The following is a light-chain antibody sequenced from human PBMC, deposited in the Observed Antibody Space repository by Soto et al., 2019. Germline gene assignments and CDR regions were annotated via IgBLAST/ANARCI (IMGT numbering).Light chain of an antibody. J-gene: IGLJ1*01. Sequence: QSALPQPPSVSAAPGQRVTISCSGSASNIGNNSVSWYQPLPGAAPKLLIYDDNNRPSGIPDRFSGSKSGTSATLGITGLQTGDEADYYCGTWDTSLPACVFGPGTKLTVL. CDR3: GTWDTSLPACV. CDR2: DDN. V-gene: IGLV1-51*01. CDR1: ASNIGNNS.